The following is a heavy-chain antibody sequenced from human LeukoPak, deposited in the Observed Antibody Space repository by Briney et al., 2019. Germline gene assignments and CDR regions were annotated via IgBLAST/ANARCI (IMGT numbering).Heavy chain of an antibody. CDR1: GGSISTYY. Sequence: SETLSLTCTVSGGSISTYYWSWIRQPPGKGLEWIGYISYSGSTNYNPSLKSRVTISVDTSKNQFSLKLSSVTAADTAVYYCARLRWDSNGYYRLYFDYWGQGTLVTVSS. CDR2: ISYSGST. D-gene: IGHD3-22*01. V-gene: IGHV4-59*01. CDR3: ARLRWDSNGYYRLYFDY. J-gene: IGHJ4*02.